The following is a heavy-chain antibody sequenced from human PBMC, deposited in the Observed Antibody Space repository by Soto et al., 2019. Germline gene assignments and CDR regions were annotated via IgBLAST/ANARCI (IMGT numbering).Heavy chain of an antibody. J-gene: IGHJ5*02. Sequence: EVQLTESGGGLVQPGGSQRLSCAASGFTFSSYSMTWVRQAPGKGLEWVSGISDSGGNTWYADSVKGRFTISRDNSKNTLFLQMNSLRAEDTAVYFCSKWSGFGDAWGQGTLVTVSS. CDR3: SKWSGFGDA. CDR2: ISDSGGNT. D-gene: IGHD3-10*01. V-gene: IGHV3-23*01. CDR1: GFTFSSYS.